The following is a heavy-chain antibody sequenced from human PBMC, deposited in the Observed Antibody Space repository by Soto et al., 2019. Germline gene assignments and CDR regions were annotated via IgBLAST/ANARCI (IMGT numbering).Heavy chain of an antibody. CDR3: ARGAQQWMGIDY. Sequence: GGSLRLSCASSGFSFSDYEMNWVRQAPGRGLEWISYITGISNTIYYADSVKGRLTISRDNAKNSLYLQMNSLRADDTAVYFCARGAQQWMGIDYWGQGTLVTVSS. CDR2: ITGISNTI. V-gene: IGHV3-48*03. D-gene: IGHD6-19*01. CDR1: GFSFSDYE. J-gene: IGHJ4*02.